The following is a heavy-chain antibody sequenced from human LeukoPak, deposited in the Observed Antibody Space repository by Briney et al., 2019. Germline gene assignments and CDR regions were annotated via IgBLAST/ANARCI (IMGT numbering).Heavy chain of an antibody. J-gene: IGHJ4*02. CDR1: GYTFTSYG. CDR2: ISAYNGNT. D-gene: IGHD3-10*01. CDR3: ARSVVGFGELLLSYFDY. Sequence: ASVKVSCKAFGYTFTSYGISWVRQAPGQGLEWMGWISAYNGNTNYAQKLQGRVTMTTDTSTSTAYMELRSLRSDDTAVYYCARSVVGFGELLLSYFDYWGQGTLVTVSS. V-gene: IGHV1-18*01.